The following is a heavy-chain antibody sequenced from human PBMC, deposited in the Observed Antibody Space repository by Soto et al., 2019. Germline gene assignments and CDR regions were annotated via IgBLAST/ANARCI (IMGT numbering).Heavy chain of an antibody. Sequence: SETLSLTCAVYGGSFSGYYWSWIRQPPGKGLEWIGEINHSGSTNYNPSLKSRVTISVDTSKNQFSLKLSSVTAADTAVYYCASRRFTVTTSNFLFDDWGQGTLVTGSA. CDR3: ASRRFTVTTSNFLFDD. D-gene: IGHD4-17*01. CDR2: INHSGST. V-gene: IGHV4-34*01. CDR1: GGSFSGYY. J-gene: IGHJ4*02.